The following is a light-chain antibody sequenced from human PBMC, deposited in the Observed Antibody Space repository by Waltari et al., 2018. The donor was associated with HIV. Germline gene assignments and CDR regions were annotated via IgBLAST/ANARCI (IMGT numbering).Light chain of an antibody. CDR1: SSVVGSYTF. V-gene: IGLV2-23*02. Sequence: SALTQPASVSGSPGQSITISCTGTSSVVGSYTFVSWYHQHPGKAPKLMIYEVSKRPSGVSNRFSGSKSGNTASLTISGLQAEDEADYYCCSYAGSSTVVFGGGTKLTVL. CDR3: CSYAGSSTVV. J-gene: IGLJ2*01. CDR2: EVS.